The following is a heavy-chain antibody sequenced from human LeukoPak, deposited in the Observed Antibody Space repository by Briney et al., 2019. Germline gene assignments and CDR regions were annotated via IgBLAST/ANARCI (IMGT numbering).Heavy chain of an antibody. J-gene: IGHJ4*02. D-gene: IGHD3-16*01. V-gene: IGHV1-46*01. Sequence: GASVKLSCKASGYSFTSYYMHWVRQAPGQGLEWMGVINPSDAYTSYAQTFQGRVTITRDTSTSTLYMEVSSLRAEDTAVYYCAREEEGGTFDYWGQGTLVTVSS. CDR2: INPSDAYT. CDR3: AREEEGGTFDY. CDR1: GYSFTSYY.